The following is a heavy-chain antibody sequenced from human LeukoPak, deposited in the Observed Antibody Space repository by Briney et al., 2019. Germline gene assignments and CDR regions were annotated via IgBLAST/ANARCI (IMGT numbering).Heavy chain of an antibody. CDR1: GGTFSSYA. Sequence: GASVKVSCKASGGTFSSYAISWVRQAPGQGLEWMGGIIPIFGTANYAQKFQGRVTITADESTSTAYMELSSLRSEDTAVYYCARDSRTNIVVVPAAMDYWGQGTLVTVSS. V-gene: IGHV1-69*13. CDR3: ARDSRTNIVVVPAAMDY. D-gene: IGHD2-2*01. J-gene: IGHJ4*02. CDR2: IIPIFGTA.